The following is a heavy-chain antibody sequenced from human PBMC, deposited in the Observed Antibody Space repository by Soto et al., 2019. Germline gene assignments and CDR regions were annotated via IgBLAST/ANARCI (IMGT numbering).Heavy chain of an antibody. Sequence: GASVKVSCKASGYTFTSYYMHWVRQAPGQGLEWMGIIKPSGGSTSYAQKFQGRVTMTRDTSTSTVYMELSSLRSEDTAVFFFVRPQVLLWFGEFGAFDIWGQGTMVTVSS. V-gene: IGHV1-46*03. CDR1: GYTFTSYY. CDR2: IKPSGGST. CDR3: VRPQVLLWFGEFGAFDI. J-gene: IGHJ3*02. D-gene: IGHD3-10*01.